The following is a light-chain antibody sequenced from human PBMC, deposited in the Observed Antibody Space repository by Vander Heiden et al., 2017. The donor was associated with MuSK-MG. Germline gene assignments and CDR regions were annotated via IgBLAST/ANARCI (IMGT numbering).Light chain of an antibody. CDR3: QQYNNWPRT. J-gene: IGKJ1*01. CDR2: VAS. CDR1: QSVSSN. Sequence: EIVMTQSPATLSMSPGERATLSCRASQSVSSNLAWYQQKPGQAPRLLIHVASTRATGIPARFSGSGSGTEFTLTISSLQSEDFAVYYCQQYNNWPRTFGQRTKVEIK. V-gene: IGKV3-15*01.